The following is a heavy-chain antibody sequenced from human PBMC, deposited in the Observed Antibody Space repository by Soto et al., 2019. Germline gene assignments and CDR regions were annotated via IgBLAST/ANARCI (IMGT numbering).Heavy chain of an antibody. Sequence: QVQLQESGPGLVKPSETLSLICSVSGGSISGGEFYWGWILQPPGKGLEWIGYIHHRGRAYYNPSLRSRLTISLDASNNQFALKVSSVTAADSAVYYCARRLDPDYGDCHYFDQWGEGRLVIVSS. D-gene: IGHD4-17*01. V-gene: IGHV4-30-4*01. J-gene: IGHJ4*02. CDR1: GGSISGGEFY. CDR2: IHHRGRA. CDR3: ARRLDPDYGDCHYFDQ.